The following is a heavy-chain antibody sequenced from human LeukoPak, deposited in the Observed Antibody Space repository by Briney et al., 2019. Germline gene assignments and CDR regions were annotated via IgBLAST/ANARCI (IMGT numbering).Heavy chain of an antibody. CDR1: GFTFSSYG. CDR3: ARDRLYCSGGSCYPIFDY. J-gene: IGHJ4*02. CDR2: IWYDGSNK. V-gene: IGHV3-33*01. D-gene: IGHD2-15*01. Sequence: PGGSLRLSCAASGFTFSSYGMHWVRQAPGKGLEWVAVIWYDGSNKYYADSVKGRFTISRDNSKNTLYLQMNSLRAEDTAVYYCARDRLYCSGGSCYPIFDYWGQGTLVTVS.